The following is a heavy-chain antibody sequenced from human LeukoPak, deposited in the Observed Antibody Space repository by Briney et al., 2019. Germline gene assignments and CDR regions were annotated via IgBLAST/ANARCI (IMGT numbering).Heavy chain of an antibody. CDR1: GYTFTSYA. CDR3: AREGCGGGSCYAYYFDY. J-gene: IGHJ4*02. CDR2: INTNTGNP. D-gene: IGHD2-15*01. Sequence: ASVKVSCKASGYTFTSYAMNWVRQAPGQGLEWMGWINTNTGNPTYAQGFTGRFVFSLDTSVSTAYLQISSLKAEDTAVYYCAREGCGGGSCYAYYFDYWGQGTLVTVSS. V-gene: IGHV7-4-1*02.